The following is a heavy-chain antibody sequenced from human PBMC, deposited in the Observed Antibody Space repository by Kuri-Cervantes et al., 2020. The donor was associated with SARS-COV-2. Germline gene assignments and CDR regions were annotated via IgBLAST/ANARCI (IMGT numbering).Heavy chain of an antibody. CDR1: GFTFSSYW. CDR2: INSDGSST. Sequence: GGSLRLSCAASGFTFSSYWMHWVRQAPGKGLVWVSRINSDGSSTSYADSVKGRFTISRDNAKNSLYLQMNSLRAEDTAVYYCASHPRGSGSYYLDWGQGTLVTVSS. D-gene: IGHD3-10*01. J-gene: IGHJ4*02. V-gene: IGHV3-74*01. CDR3: ASHPRGSGSYYLD.